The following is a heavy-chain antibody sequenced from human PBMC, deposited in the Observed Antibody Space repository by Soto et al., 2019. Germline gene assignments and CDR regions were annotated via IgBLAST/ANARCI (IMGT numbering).Heavy chain of an antibody. CDR3: TPNYDFWSGFFK. CDR1: GLTFSNAW. D-gene: IGHD3-3*01. J-gene: IGHJ4*02. CDR2: IKSKTDGGTT. Sequence: EVQLVESGGGLVKPGGSLRLSCVASGLTFSNAWMNWVRQAPGKGLEWVGRIKSKTDGGTTDYAAPVQGRFAISRDDSKNTLYLQMNSLQTEDTAVYYCTPNYDFWSGFFKWGQGTLVTVSS. V-gene: IGHV3-15*07.